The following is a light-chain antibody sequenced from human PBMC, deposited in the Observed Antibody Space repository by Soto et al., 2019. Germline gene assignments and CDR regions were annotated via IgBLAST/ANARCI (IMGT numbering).Light chain of an antibody. Sequence: DLQMTQSPSSVSASVGDRVTITCRASQGINNWLAWYQQKPGKAPKLLIYAASSLQSEVPSRFSGSGSGTDFTLTISSLQPEDFATYYCQQANSFPPTFGGGTKVEIK. CDR2: AAS. CDR1: QGINNW. V-gene: IGKV1D-12*01. J-gene: IGKJ4*01. CDR3: QQANSFPPT.